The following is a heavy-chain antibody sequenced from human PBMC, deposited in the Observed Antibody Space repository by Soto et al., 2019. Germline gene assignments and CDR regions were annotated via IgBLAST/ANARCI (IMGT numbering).Heavy chain of an antibody. CDR3: ARDGDIVVVVAATGHYYGMDV. CDR1: GFTFSSYG. J-gene: IGHJ6*02. D-gene: IGHD2-15*01. V-gene: IGHV3-33*01. Sequence: QVPLVESGGGVVQPGRSLRLSCAASGFTFSSYGMHWVRQAPGKGLEWVAVIWYDGSNKYYADSVKGRFTISRDNSKNTLYLQMNSLRAEDTAVYYCARDGDIVVVVAATGHYYGMDVWGQGTTVTVSS. CDR2: IWYDGSNK.